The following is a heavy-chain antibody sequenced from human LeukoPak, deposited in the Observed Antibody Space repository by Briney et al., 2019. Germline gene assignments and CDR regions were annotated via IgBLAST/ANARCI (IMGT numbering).Heavy chain of an antibody. Sequence: GASVKVSCKASGGTFSSYAISWVRQAPGQGLEWMGGIIPIFGTANYAQKFQGRVTITADESTSTAYMELSSLRSEDTAVYYCARGLAAAARHWYFDLWGRGTLVTVCS. J-gene: IGHJ2*01. CDR3: ARGLAAAARHWYFDL. CDR1: GGTFSSYA. CDR2: IIPIFGTA. V-gene: IGHV1-69*13. D-gene: IGHD6-13*01.